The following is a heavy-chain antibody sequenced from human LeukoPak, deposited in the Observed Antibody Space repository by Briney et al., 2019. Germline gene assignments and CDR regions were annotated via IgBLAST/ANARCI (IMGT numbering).Heavy chain of an antibody. J-gene: IGHJ4*02. D-gene: IGHD1-26*01. CDR1: GFTVSSNY. CDR3: ARVASGSYYYPFDY. CDR2: IYSGGST. Sequence: PGGSLRLSCAASGFTVSSNYMSWVRQAPGKGLEWVSVIYSGGSTYYADSVKGRFTISRDNSKNTLYLQMNSLRAEDTAVYYCARVASGSYYYPFDYWGQGTLVTVSP. V-gene: IGHV3-53*01.